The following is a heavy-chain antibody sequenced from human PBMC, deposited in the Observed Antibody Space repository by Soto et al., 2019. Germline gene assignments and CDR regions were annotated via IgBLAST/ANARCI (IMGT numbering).Heavy chain of an antibody. V-gene: IGHV3-21*01. CDR2: ITGTSAFT. CDR3: ARDNLAFQGAFDL. D-gene: IGHD3-16*01. CDR1: GFVFSDFQ. J-gene: IGHJ4*02. Sequence: GGSLRLSCAASGFVFSDFQFNWVRQAPGGGLEWLSSITGTSAFTEYAESIEGRFTISRDNPNKLLFLHMDNLRPEDTAVYYCARDNLAFQGAFDLWGKGTLVTVSS.